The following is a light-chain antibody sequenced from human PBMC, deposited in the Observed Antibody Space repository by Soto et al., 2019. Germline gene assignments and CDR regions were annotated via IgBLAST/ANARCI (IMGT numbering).Light chain of an antibody. J-gene: IGLJ1*01. Sequence: QSVLTQPPSASGSPGQSVTISCTGTSSDVGAYKYVSWYQQHPGKATKLMIYEANKRPSGVPDRFSGSQSGNTASLTVSGLQAEDEADYYCSSYASGNSYVFGTGTKVTVL. CDR1: SSDVGAYKY. V-gene: IGLV2-8*01. CDR3: SSYASGNSYV. CDR2: EAN.